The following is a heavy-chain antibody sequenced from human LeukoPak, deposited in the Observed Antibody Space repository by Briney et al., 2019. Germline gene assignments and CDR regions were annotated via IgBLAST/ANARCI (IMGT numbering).Heavy chain of an antibody. V-gene: IGHV1-69*13. CDR2: IIPIFGTA. Sequence: ASVKVSCKASGGTFSSYAISWVRQAPGQGLEWMGGIIPIFGTANYAQKFQGRVTITADESTSTAYMELSSLRSEDTAVYYCARAPAAPYCSSTSCSTGYYYYYYMDVWGKGTTVTISS. D-gene: IGHD2-2*01. CDR1: GGTFSSYA. CDR3: ARAPAAPYCSSTSCSTGYYYYYYMDV. J-gene: IGHJ6*03.